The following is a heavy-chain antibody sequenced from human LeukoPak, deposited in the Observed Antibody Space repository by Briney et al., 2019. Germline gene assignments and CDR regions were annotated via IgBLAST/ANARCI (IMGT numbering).Heavy chain of an antibody. D-gene: IGHD1-20*01. V-gene: IGHV3-7*01. CDR2: IKQDGSEE. J-gene: IGHJ4*02. CDR3: ARGEHVTGPDY. Sequence: GGSLRLSCAASGFTFSAYWMSWVRQAPGKGLEWVANIKQDGSEEYYVDSVKGRFTISRDNAKNSLFLQMNSLRAEDTAMYYCARGEHVTGPDYWGQGTLVTVSS. CDR1: GFTFSAYW.